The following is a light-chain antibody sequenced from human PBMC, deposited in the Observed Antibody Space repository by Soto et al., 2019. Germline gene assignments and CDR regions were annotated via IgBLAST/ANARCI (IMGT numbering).Light chain of an antibody. Sequence: QSVLTQPASVSGSPGQSITISCTGTSSDVGGYNYVSWYQQHPGKAPKLMIYDVSNRPSGVSNRFSGSKSVNTASLTSSGLQAEDEADYYCSSYTSSSTYVVFGGATKVTVL. CDR1: SSDVGGYNY. CDR3: SSYTSSSTYVV. CDR2: DVS. V-gene: IGLV2-14*01. J-gene: IGLJ2*01.